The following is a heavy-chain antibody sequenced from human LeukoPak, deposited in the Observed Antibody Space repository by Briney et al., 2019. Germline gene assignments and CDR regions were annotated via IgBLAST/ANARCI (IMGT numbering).Heavy chain of an antibody. V-gene: IGHV3-21*01. J-gene: IGHJ4*02. CDR1: GFTFSSYS. CDR3: AVFGGYDFDY. Sequence: GGSLRLSCAASGFTFSSYSKNWVRQAPGKGLEWVSSISSSSSYIYYADSVKGRFTISRDNARNSLYLQMNSLRAEDTAVYYCAVFGGYDFDYWGQGTLVTVSS. CDR2: ISSSSSYI. D-gene: IGHD5-12*01.